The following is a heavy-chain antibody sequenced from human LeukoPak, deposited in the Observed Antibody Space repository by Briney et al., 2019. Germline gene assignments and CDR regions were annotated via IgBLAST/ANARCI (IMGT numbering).Heavy chain of an antibody. V-gene: IGHV1-2*02. Sequence: ASVKVSCKASGYTFSGYYIHWVRQAPGQGLEWVAWIYPNSGGTKYAQKFQGRVTVTRDTSISTAYMQLSRLKSDDTAVYYCATGRGYSYGFDSWGQGTLVTVSS. CDR1: GYTFSGYY. CDR2: IYPNSGGT. D-gene: IGHD5-18*01. J-gene: IGHJ4*02. CDR3: ATGRGYSYGFDS.